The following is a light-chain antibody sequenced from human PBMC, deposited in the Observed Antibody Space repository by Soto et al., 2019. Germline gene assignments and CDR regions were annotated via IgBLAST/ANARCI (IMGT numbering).Light chain of an antibody. CDR2: DSS. J-gene: IGKJ4*01. CDR1: QSVRGN. V-gene: IGKV3-15*01. CDR3: QQYNQWPPLT. Sequence: EIVMTQSPATLSVSPGESATLSCRASQSVRGNLAWYQQKPGQAPRLLIYDSSTRAAGIPLRFSGTGSGTDFTLTVTSLQSEDFAVYFCQQYNQWPPLTFGGGTKVDIK.